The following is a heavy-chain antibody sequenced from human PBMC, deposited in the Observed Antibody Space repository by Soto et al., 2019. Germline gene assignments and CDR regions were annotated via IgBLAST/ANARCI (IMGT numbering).Heavy chain of an antibody. J-gene: IGHJ4*02. V-gene: IGHV3-23*01. CDR3: AKDKYSGSPSVIDY. D-gene: IGHD1-26*01. Sequence: EVQLLESGGGLVQSGESLRLSCAASGFTFSAFAMSWVRQAPGKGLEWVSSLSNSGDNTYYADSVKGRFSISRDNSKNTLLLQMNTLRADDTARYYCAKDKYSGSPSVIDYWGQGILVTVSS. CDR1: GFTFSAFA. CDR2: LSNSGDNT.